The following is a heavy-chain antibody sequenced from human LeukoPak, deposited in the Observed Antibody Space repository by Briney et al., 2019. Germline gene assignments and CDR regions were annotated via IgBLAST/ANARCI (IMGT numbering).Heavy chain of an antibody. Sequence: RTSETLSLTCTVSGGSISNYYWTWIRQPPGKGLEWIGSIYYDGSTNYNPSLKSRVTISLDTPKNQFSLKLSSVTAADTAVYYCARDGGYGSGSALWGQGTLITVSS. J-gene: IGHJ4*02. D-gene: IGHD3-10*01. CDR1: GGSISNYY. CDR3: ARDGGYGSGSAL. CDR2: IYYDGST. V-gene: IGHV4-59*01.